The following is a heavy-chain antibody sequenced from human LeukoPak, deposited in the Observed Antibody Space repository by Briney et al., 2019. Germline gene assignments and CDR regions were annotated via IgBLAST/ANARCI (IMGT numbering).Heavy chain of an antibody. J-gene: IGHJ4*02. CDR2: IFSSANST. Sequence: GGSLRLSCAASGFTVSSNYMSWVRQAPGKGLEWVSTIFSSANSTYYADSVKGRSTISRDNSKNTLYLQMNSLRAEDTAIYYCAKEAAAWDFDYWGQGTLVTVSS. CDR1: GFTVSSNY. V-gene: IGHV3-53*01. CDR3: AKEAAAWDFDY. D-gene: IGHD6-13*01.